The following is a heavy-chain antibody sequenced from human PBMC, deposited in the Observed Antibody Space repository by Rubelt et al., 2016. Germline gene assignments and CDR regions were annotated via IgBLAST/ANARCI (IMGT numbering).Heavy chain of an antibody. J-gene: IGHJ2*01. D-gene: IGHD2-21*02. CDR3: TRDLNCGGDCYLNWYFDL. Sequence: QLVESGGGLVQPGGSLRLSCAASGFTFTNTWMNWVRQAPGKGLEWVGRIKSKTDGGTTDYAAPVKVRFTISRDDSKNIAYPQINSLKTEETAVYYCTRDLNCGGDCYLNWYFDLWGRGTLVTVSS. CDR1: GFTFTNTW. V-gene: IGHV3-15*07. CDR2: IKSKTDGGTT.